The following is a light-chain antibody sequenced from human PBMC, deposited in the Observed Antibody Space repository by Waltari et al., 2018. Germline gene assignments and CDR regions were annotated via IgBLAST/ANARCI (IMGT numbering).Light chain of an antibody. CDR3: ASYSGNITLL. V-gene: IGLV2-14*03. Sequence: KAPKLIIYDVTHRPSGVSSRFSGSKSGNTASLTISGLQDEDEANYFCASYSGNITLLFGSGTTVT. CDR2: DVT. J-gene: IGLJ1*01.